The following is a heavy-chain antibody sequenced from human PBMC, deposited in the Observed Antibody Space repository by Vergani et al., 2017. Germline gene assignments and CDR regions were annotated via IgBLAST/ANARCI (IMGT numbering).Heavy chain of an antibody. CDR3: ASRSSSWYTFDY. Sequence: QVQLVESGGGLVKPGGSLRLSCAASGFTFSDYYMSWIRQAPGKGLEWVSYISSSSSYTNYADAVKGRFTISRDNAKNSLYLQMNTVRAEDTAVYYCASRSSSWYTFDYWGQGTLVTVSS. V-gene: IGHV3-11*06. CDR1: GFTFSDYY. D-gene: IGHD6-13*01. J-gene: IGHJ4*02. CDR2: ISSSSSYT.